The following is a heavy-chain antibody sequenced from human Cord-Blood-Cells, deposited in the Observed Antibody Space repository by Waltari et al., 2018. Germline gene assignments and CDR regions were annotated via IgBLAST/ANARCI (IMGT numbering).Heavy chain of an antibody. CDR2: INHSGST. J-gene: IGHJ2*01. D-gene: IGHD7-27*01. CDR3: ARDWGGHWYFDL. CDR1: GGSFSGYY. Sequence: QVQLQQWGAGLLKPSETLSLTCAVYGGSFSGYYWSWIRQPPGKGLEWIGEINHSGSTNYNPSLKSRVTISVDTSKNQFSLKLSSVTAADTAVYYCARDWGGHWYFDLWGRGTLVTVSS. V-gene: IGHV4-34*01.